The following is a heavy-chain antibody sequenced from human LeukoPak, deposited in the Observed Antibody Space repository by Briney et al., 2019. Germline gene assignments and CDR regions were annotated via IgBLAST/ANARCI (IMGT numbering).Heavy chain of an antibody. CDR3: ARASGIYDFWSGASYYYYYMDV. CDR1: GGSISSSTYY. J-gene: IGHJ6*03. D-gene: IGHD3-3*01. V-gene: IGHV4-61*05. CDR2: IYYSGST. Sequence: PSETLSLTCTVSGGSISSSTYYWGWIRQPPGKGLEWIGYIYYSGSTNYNPSLKIRVTISVDTSKNQFSLKLSSVTAADTAVYYCARASGIYDFWSGASYYYYYMDVWGKGTTVTVSS.